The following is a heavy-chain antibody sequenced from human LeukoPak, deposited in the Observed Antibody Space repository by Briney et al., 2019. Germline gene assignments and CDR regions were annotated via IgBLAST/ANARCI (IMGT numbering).Heavy chain of an antibody. CDR1: GYRFTSYW. CDR3: ARQGLYCSGGNCYHRYFDY. Sequence: GESLKISCKGSGYRFTSYWIGLVRQMPGKGLEWMGIIYPGDSDTRYSPSFQGQVTISADKSISTAYLQWSSLKASDTAMYYCARQGLYCSGGNCYHRYFDYWGQGTLVTVSS. CDR2: IYPGDSDT. V-gene: IGHV5-51*01. D-gene: IGHD2-15*01. J-gene: IGHJ4*02.